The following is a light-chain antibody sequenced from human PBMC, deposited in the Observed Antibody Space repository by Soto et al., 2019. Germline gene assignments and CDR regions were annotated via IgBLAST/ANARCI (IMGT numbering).Light chain of an antibody. J-gene: IGLJ2*01. CDR2: KDN. V-gene: IGLV3-25*03. Sequence: SYELTQPPSVLVFPGQTARITCSGDVLSKQYAYWYQQKPGQAPVLVIYKDNERPSGIPERFSGSSSGTTVTLTISGVQAEDEADYYCQSADIIDVVFGGGTKVTVL. CDR1: VLSKQY. CDR3: QSADIIDVV.